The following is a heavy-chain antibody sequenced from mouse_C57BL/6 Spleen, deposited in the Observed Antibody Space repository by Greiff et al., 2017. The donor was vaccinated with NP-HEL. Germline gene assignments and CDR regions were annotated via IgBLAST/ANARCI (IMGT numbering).Heavy chain of an antibody. Sequence: VQLKESGPELVKPGASVKIPCKASGYTFTDYNMDWVKQSHGKSLEWIGDINPNNGGTIYNQKFKGKATLTVDKSSSTAYMELRSLTSEDTAVYYCARRYYGSRGGFAYWGQGTLVTVSA. J-gene: IGHJ3*01. CDR3: ARRYYGSRGGFAY. V-gene: IGHV1-18*01. CDR2: INPNNGGT. CDR1: GYTFTDYN. D-gene: IGHD1-1*01.